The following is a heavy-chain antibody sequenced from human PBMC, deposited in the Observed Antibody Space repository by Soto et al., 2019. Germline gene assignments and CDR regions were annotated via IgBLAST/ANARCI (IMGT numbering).Heavy chain of an antibody. CDR3: AKDHDRPGDY. V-gene: IGHV3-23*01. Sequence: GGSLRLSCAASGFTFSSYALSWVRQAPGKGLEWVSSISGRGGSTYYAGSVKGRFTISRDNSKNTLYLQMNSLRAEDTAVYYCAKDHDRPGDYWGQGTLVTVSS. J-gene: IGHJ4*02. CDR2: ISGRGGST. D-gene: IGHD3-22*01. CDR1: GFTFSSYA.